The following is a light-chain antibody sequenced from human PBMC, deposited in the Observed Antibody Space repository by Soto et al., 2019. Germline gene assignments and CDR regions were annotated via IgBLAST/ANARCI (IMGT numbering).Light chain of an antibody. J-gene: IGKJ5*01. Sequence: EIVLTQSPATLSLSPWERATLSCTASQSVSSYLAWYQQKPGQAPRLLIYDASNRATGIPARFSGSGSGTDFTLTISSLEPEDFAVYYCQQRSNWLITFGQGTRLEIK. CDR3: QQRSNWLIT. V-gene: IGKV3-11*01. CDR1: QSVSSY. CDR2: DAS.